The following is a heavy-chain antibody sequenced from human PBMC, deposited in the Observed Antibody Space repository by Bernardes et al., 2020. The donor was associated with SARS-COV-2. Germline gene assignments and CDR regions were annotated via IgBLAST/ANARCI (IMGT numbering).Heavy chain of an antibody. Sequence: SETLSLTRTVSGGSISSYYWSWLRQPPGKGLEWIGYIYYSGSTNYNPSLKSRVTISVATSKNQFSLKLSSVTAADTAVYYCARLNVPWFDPWGQGTLVTVSS. J-gene: IGHJ5*02. CDR3: ARLNVPWFDP. CDR1: GGSISSYY. V-gene: IGHV4-59*08. D-gene: IGHD6-6*01. CDR2: IYYSGST.